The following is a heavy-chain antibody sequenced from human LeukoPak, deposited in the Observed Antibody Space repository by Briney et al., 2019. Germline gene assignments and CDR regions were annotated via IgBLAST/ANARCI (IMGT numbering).Heavy chain of an antibody. J-gene: IGHJ4*02. D-gene: IGHD2-21*01. CDR2: ISPDGSNQ. CDR1: GPTFSSHA. CDR3: AGAIGYFDY. V-gene: IGHV3-30*03. Sequence: PGGSLRLSCAASGPTFSSHAMHWVRQAPGKGLEWVGVISPDGSNQYYIDSVKGRFTISRDNSKNTLYLQMNSLRTGDTAVYYCAGAIGYFDYWGQGTLVTVSS.